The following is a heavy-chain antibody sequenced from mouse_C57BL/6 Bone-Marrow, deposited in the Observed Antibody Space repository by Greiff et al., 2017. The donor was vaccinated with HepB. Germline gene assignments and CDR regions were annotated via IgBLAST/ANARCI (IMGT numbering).Heavy chain of an antibody. CDR2: IRNKANNHAT. CDR3: TRSLHYYGSSGFLY. D-gene: IGHD1-1*01. CDR1: GFTFSDAW. V-gene: IGHV6-6*01. Sequence: EVNVVESGGGLVQPGGSMKLSCAASGFTFSDAWMDWVRQSPEKGLEWVAEIRNKANNHATYYAESVKGRFTISRDDSKSSVYLQMNSLRAEDTGIYYCTRSLHYYGSSGFLYWGQGTLVTVSA. J-gene: IGHJ3*01.